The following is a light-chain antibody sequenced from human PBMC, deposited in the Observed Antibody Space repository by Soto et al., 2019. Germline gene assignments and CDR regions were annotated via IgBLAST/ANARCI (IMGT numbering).Light chain of an antibody. J-gene: IGKJ5*01. V-gene: IGKV3-20*01. CDR3: QQYNSYPIT. CDR1: QSVSSSY. Sequence: ENMLKQSPGTLSLSPGERATLSCRASQSVSSSYLAWYQQKPGQAPRLLIYGASSRATGIPDRFSGSGSGTDFTLTISSLQPDDFATYYCQQYNSYPITLGQGTRLEIK. CDR2: GAS.